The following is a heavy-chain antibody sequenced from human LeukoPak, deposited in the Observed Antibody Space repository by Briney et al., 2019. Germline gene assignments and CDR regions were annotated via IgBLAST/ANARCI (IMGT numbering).Heavy chain of an antibody. V-gene: IGHV3-23*01. Sequence: GGSLRLSCGASGITFSNYNMNWVRQAPGKGLEWVSAISGSGGNIYYAASVKGRFTISRDNSKNTLYLHMNSLRAEDTAVYYCARDNELDLWGRGTLVTVSS. D-gene: IGHD2-8*01. CDR3: ARDNELDL. CDR2: ISGSGGNI. CDR1: GITFSNYN. J-gene: IGHJ2*01.